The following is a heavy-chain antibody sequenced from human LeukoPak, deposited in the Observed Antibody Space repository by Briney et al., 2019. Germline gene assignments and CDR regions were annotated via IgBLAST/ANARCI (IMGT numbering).Heavy chain of an antibody. Sequence: GGSLRLSCAASGFTFSSYAMHWVRQAPGKGLEWVAVISYDGSNKYYADSVKGRFTISRDNSKNTLYLQMNSLRAENTAVYYCARGGILRTSYDAFDIWGQGTMVTVSS. CDR2: ISYDGSNK. V-gene: IGHV3-30-3*01. CDR3: ARGGILRTSYDAFDI. CDR1: GFTFSSYA. D-gene: IGHD2-2*01. J-gene: IGHJ3*02.